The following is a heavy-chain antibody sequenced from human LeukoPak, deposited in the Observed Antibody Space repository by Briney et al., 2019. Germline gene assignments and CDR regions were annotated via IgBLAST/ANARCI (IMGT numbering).Heavy chain of an antibody. CDR3: ASRVAATTWDY. J-gene: IGHJ4*02. D-gene: IGHD1-26*01. CDR2: ISRSGRNI. CDR1: GFDFSDYT. Sequence: GGSLRLSCAGAGFDFSDYTMNWVRQSPERGLEWVSSISRSGRNIYYADSVKGRFTMSRDNAKNSFYLQMNGLRGHDTAVYYCASRVAATTWDYWGQGTLDSVST. V-gene: IGHV3-21*01.